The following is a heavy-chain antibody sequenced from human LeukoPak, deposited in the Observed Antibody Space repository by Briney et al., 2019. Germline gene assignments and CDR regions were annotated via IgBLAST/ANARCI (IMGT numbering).Heavy chain of an antibody. D-gene: IGHD6-6*01. CDR1: GRSNSSSSYY. CDR3: ARRAARPDQYFDY. J-gene: IGHJ4*02. CDR2: IYYSGST. V-gene: IGHV4-39*01. Sequence: SETLALTCTVSGRSNSSSSYYWGWIRQPPGKGLEWIGSIYYSGSTYYHPSLKSRVTISVDKSKNQFAHKLRSVPAADAAVYYCARRAARPDQYFDYWGQGTLVTVSS.